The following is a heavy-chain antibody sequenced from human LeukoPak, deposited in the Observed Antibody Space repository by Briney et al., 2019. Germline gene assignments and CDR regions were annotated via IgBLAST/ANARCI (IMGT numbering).Heavy chain of an antibody. CDR1: GYSISSGYY. Sequence: SETLSLTCAVSGYSISSGYYWGWIRQPPGKELEWIGSIYHSGSTYYNPSLKSRVTISVDTSKNQFSLKLSSVTAAGTAVYYCARPTRGYCSGGSCYATPHGWFDPWGQGTLVTVSS. CDR3: ARPTRGYCSGGSCYATPHGWFDP. CDR2: IYHSGST. V-gene: IGHV4-38-2*01. J-gene: IGHJ5*02. D-gene: IGHD2-15*01.